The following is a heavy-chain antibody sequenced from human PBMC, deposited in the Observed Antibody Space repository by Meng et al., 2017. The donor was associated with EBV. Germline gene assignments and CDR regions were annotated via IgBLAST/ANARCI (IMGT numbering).Heavy chain of an antibody. CDR2: VHYTGST. CDR3: ARPFPSWQSPRLDPFGA. J-gene: IGHJ5*02. CDR1: XYSISSFYY. D-gene: IGHD6-19*01. Sequence: QLQLRESGPGQVKPSXXXXRTXXVXXYSISSFYYWGWIRQPPGRGLEWDGSVHYTGSTYYSPSLKSRVTVSVDTSKNQFSLRLTSVTAADTAVYYCARPFPSWQSPRLDPFGAWGQGTLVTVSS. V-gene: IGHV4-39*01.